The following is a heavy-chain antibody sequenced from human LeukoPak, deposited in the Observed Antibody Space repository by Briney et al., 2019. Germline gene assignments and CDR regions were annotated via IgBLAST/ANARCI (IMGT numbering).Heavy chain of an antibody. V-gene: IGHV1-2*06. D-gene: IGHD1-14*01. J-gene: IGHJ6*02. CDR1: GYTFTGYY. Sequence: ASVKVSCKASGYTFTGYYMHWVRQAPGQGLEWMGRINPNSGGTNYAQKFQGRVTMTRDTSISTAYIELSRLRSDDTAVYYCATTKTWRTYYYYYGMDVWGQGTTVTVSS. CDR3: ATTKTWRTYYYYYGMDV. CDR2: INPNSGGT.